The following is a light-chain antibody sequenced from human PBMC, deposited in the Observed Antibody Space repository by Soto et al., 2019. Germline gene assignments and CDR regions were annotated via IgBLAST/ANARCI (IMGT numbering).Light chain of an antibody. CDR2: DAS. CDR1: QDIRNY. J-gene: IGKJ2*01. CDR3: QQCDNLPPNT. Sequence: DIPMTQSPSSLSASVGDRVTITCQASQDIRNYLNWSQQKPGKAPNLLIYDASNLEKGVPSRLSGSGSGTEFTFAISSLQPEDSAAYYCQQCDNLPPNTFGQGTKLEI. V-gene: IGKV1-33*01.